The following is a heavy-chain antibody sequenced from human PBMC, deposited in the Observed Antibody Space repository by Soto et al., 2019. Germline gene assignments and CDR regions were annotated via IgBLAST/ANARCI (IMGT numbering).Heavy chain of an antibody. Sequence: STTLSLTCTVSCDSISIYYWSWIRQPPGKGLEWIGYIYYSGSTNYNPSLKSRVTLSVNTSKNQFSLKLSSVTAADTAVYYCERSGYDYYFDYWGQGTLVTASS. CDR1: CDSISIYY. CDR2: IYYSGST. D-gene: IGHD5-12*01. J-gene: IGHJ4*02. V-gene: IGHV4-59*01. CDR3: ERSGYDYYFDY.